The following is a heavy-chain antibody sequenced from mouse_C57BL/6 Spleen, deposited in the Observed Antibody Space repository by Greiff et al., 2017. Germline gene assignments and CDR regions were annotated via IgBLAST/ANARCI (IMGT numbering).Heavy chain of an antibody. CDR1: GYTFTSYW. V-gene: IGHV1-7*01. CDR3: ARGRDAMDY. CDR2: INPSSGYT. J-gene: IGHJ4*01. Sequence: QVQLQQSGAELAKPGASVKLSCRASGYTFTSYWMHWVKQRPGQGLAWIGYINPSSGYTKYNQKFKDTATFTADKSSSTAYMQLSSLTYEDSAVYYCARGRDAMDYWGQGTSVTVSS.